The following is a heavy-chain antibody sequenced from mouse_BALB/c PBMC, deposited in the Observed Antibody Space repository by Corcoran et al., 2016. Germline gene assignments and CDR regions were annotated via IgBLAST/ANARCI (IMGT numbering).Heavy chain of an antibody. CDR2: INPNNGGT. CDR3: ARPYYRYDVYFDY. D-gene: IGHD2-14*01. CDR1: GYTFTAYN. V-gene: IGHV1-18*01. J-gene: IGHJ2*01. Sequence: EVLLQQSGPELVKPGASVKIPCKASGYTFTAYNMDWVKQSHGKSLEWIGDINPNNGGTIYNQKFKGKATLTVDKSSSTAYMELRSLTSEDTAVYYCARPYYRYDVYFDYWGQGTTLTVSS.